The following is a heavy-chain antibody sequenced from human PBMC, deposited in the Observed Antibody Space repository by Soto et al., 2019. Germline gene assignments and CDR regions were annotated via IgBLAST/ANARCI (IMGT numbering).Heavy chain of an antibody. V-gene: IGHV1-46*01. CDR3: ARGPGYSYGGIFDP. J-gene: IGHJ5*02. CDR1: GYTFTSYY. D-gene: IGHD5-18*01. CDR2: INASDGNT. Sequence: ASVKVSCEACGYTFTSYYMHWVRQAPGQGLEWMGRINASDGNTNYAQKLQGRVTMTTDTSTSTAYMELRSLRSDDTAVYYCARGPGYSYGGIFDPWGQGTLVTVSS.